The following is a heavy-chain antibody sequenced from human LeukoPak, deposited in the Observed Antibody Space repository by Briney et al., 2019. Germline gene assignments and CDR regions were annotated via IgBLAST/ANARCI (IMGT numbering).Heavy chain of an antibody. CDR1: GGSISSSSYY. CDR2: IYYSGYT. D-gene: IGHD3-10*01. Sequence: SETLSLTCTVSGGSISSSSYYWRCIRHPPGKALEWIGSIYYSGYTYYNPSLESRVTISVDTSKNQFSLKLSSVTAADTAIYYCAKHYMGSSYNRALDYWGQGTLVTVSS. J-gene: IGHJ4*02. V-gene: IGHV4-39*01. CDR3: AKHYMGSSYNRALDY.